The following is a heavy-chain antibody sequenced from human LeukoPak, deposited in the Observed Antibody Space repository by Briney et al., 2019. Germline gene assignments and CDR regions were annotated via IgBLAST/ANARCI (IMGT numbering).Heavy chain of an antibody. V-gene: IGHV3-74*01. CDR1: GFTFSSYW. Sequence: GGPLRLSCAASGFTFSSYWIHWVRQAPGKGLVWVSRINTDGSRTTYADSVKGRFTISRDNAKNTVYLQMNSLGAEDTAVYYCARAGDYRFDYWGQGTLVTVSS. CDR2: INTDGSRT. CDR3: ARAGDYRFDY. J-gene: IGHJ4*02. D-gene: IGHD3-16*01.